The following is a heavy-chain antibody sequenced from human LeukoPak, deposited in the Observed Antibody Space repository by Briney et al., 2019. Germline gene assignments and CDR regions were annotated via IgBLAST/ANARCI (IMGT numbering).Heavy chain of an antibody. J-gene: IGHJ4*02. CDR1: GASIRSYY. V-gene: IGHV4-59*01. CDR3: ARDQLAAFDY. CDR2: INYSGST. Sequence: SETLSLTCTVSGASIRSYYRSWIRQPPGKGLEWIGDINYSGSTNYNPSLKSRVTISVDTSKNQFSLKLSSVTAADTAVYYCARDQLAAFDYWGQGTLVTVSS.